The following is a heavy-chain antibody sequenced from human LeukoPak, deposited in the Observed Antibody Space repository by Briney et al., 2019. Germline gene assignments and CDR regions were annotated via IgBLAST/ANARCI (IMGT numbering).Heavy chain of an antibody. CDR2: INHSGST. D-gene: IGHD3-9*01. CDR3: ARGRHDYDILTGYHLYNWFDP. V-gene: IGHV4-34*01. CDR1: GGSFSGYY. J-gene: IGHJ5*02. Sequence: SETLSLTCAVYGGSFSGYYWSWIRQPPGKGLEWIGEINHSGSTNYNPSLKSRVTISVDTSKNQFSLKLSSVTAADTAVYYCARGRHDYDILTGYHLYNWFDPWGQGTLVTVSS.